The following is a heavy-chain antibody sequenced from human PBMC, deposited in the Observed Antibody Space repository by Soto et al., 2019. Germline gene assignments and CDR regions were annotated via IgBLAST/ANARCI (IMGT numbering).Heavy chain of an antibody. D-gene: IGHD6-6*01. J-gene: IGHJ1*01. V-gene: IGHV3-23*01. CDR2: ISGSGGST. Sequence: GGSLRLSCAASGFTFSSYAMSWVRQAPGKGLEWVSAISGSGGSTYYADSVKGRFTISRDNSKNTLYLQMNSLRAEDTAVYYCAKDYSQLTLARYFQHWGQGTLVTVYS. CDR3: AKDYSQLTLARYFQH. CDR1: GFTFSSYA.